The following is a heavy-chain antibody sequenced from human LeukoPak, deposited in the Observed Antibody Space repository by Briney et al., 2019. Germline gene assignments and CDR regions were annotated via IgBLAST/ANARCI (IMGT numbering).Heavy chain of an antibody. V-gene: IGHV3-11*05. CDR3: ARVNCSSTSCHFDY. CDR2: ISSSSSYT. D-gene: IGHD2-2*01. Sequence: GGPLRLSCAASGFTFSDYYMSWIRQAPGKGLEWVSYISSSSSYTNYAASVKGRFTISSDNAKNSLYLQMNSLRAEDTAVCYCARVNCSSTSCHFDYWGQGTLVTVSS. CDR1: GFTFSDYY. J-gene: IGHJ4*02.